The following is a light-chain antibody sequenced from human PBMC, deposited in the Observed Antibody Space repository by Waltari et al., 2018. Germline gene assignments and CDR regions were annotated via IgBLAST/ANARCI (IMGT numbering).Light chain of an antibody. CDR2: DAS. V-gene: IGLV2-14*01. CDR3: SSYTRVSASVV. CDR1: TSDLGGYYH. Sequence: QSALTQPASVSGSPGQSITISCPGTTSDLGGYYHASWYQQHPGRAPQLIIYDASKRPSGVSVRFSGSKSGNTASLTISGLQAEDEADYYCSSYTRVSASVVFGGGTKLTVL. J-gene: IGLJ2*01.